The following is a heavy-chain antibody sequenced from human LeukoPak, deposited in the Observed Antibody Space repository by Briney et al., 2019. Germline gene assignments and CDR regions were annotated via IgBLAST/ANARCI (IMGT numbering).Heavy chain of an antibody. J-gene: IGHJ4*02. D-gene: IGHD5-24*01. CDR3: ARFGYNDFDY. Sequence: PGGSLRLSCVASGFSFSSYKINWVRQAPGKGLEWVSYISSSGSTIYYADSVKGRFTISRDNAKNSLYLQMNSLRPEDTAVYYCARFGYNDFDYWGQGTLVTVSS. CDR2: ISSSGSTI. CDR1: GFSFSSYK. V-gene: IGHV3-48*03.